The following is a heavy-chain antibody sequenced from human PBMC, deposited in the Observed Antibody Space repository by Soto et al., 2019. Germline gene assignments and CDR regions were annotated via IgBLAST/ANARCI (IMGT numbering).Heavy chain of an antibody. J-gene: IGHJ6*02. D-gene: IGHD3-22*01. Sequence: QVQLVQSGAEVKKPGASVKVSCKASGYTFTSYGISWVRQAPGQGLEWMGWISAYNGNTNYAQKLQGRVTMTTDTTTSTADRELRSLRSAATAVYYCASDSLFSWGASGYYYYYYGMDVWGQGTTVTVSS. CDR1: GYTFTSYG. V-gene: IGHV1-18*01. CDR3: ASDSLFSWGASGYYYYYYGMDV. CDR2: ISAYNGNT.